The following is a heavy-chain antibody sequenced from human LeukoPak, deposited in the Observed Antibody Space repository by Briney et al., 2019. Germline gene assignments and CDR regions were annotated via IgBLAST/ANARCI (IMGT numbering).Heavy chain of an antibody. Sequence: GGSLRLSCAASGFTFSPYAFNWVRQATGKGLEWLSYISSSSSAIYYADSVKGRFTISRDNARESLYLQMNSLSPEDTGVYYCARDRLSGSSEAFDIWGQGTMVTVS. V-gene: IGHV3-48*01. CDR1: GFTFSPYA. J-gene: IGHJ3*02. D-gene: IGHD1-26*01. CDR3: ARDRLSGSSEAFDI. CDR2: ISSSSSAI.